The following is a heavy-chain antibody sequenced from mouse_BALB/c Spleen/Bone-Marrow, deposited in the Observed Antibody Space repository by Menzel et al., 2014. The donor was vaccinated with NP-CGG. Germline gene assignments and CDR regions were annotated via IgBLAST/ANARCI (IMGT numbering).Heavy chain of an antibody. Sequence: VKLMESGPGLVAPSQSLSITCTVSGFSLTSYGVHWVRQPPGKGLEWLGVIWAGGSTNYNSALMSRLSISKDNSKSQVFLKMNSLQTDDTAMYYCVRDRELIPTVVPTDYAMDYWGQGTSVTVSS. CDR3: VRDRELIPTVVPTDYAMDY. J-gene: IGHJ4*01. CDR2: IWAGGST. V-gene: IGHV2-9*02. CDR1: GFSLTSYG. D-gene: IGHD1-1*01.